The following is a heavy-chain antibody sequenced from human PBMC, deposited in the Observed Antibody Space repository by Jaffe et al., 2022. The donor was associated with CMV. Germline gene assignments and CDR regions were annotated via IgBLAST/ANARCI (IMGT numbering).Heavy chain of an antibody. CDR2: ISWNSGSI. CDR1: GFTFDDYA. Sequence: EVQLVESGGGLVQPGRSLRLSCAASGFTFDDYAMHWVRQAPGKGLEWVSGISWNSGSIGYADSVKGRFTISRDNAKNSLYLQMNSLRAEDTALYYCARGRGYSGYENFDYWGQGTLVTVSS. D-gene: IGHD5-12*01. V-gene: IGHV3-9*01. J-gene: IGHJ4*02. CDR3: ARGRGYSGYENFDY.